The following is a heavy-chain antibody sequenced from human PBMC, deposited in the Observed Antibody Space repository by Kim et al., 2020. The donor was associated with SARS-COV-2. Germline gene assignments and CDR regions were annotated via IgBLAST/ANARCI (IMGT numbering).Heavy chain of an antibody. J-gene: IGHJ4*02. D-gene: IGHD3-10*01. CDR3: ARGTESGSFDY. V-gene: IGHV7-4-1*02. Sequence: ASVQVSCKASGYTFTRYPINWVRQAPGQGLEWMGWINTNTGNPAYAQGFTGRFVFSWDTSVSTAYLQISGLNAGDTAVYYCARGTESGSFDYWGQGTRVTVSS. CDR2: INTNTGNP. CDR1: GYTFTRYP.